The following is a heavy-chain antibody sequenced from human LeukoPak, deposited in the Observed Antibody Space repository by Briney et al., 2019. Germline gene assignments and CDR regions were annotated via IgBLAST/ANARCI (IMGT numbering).Heavy chain of an antibody. D-gene: IGHD3-9*01. V-gene: IGHV4-59*01. CDR3: ARDHPVADWAADI. J-gene: IGHJ3*02. Sequence: SETLSLTCSVSGGSISSYSWTWLRQPPGKGLEWIGFIDYSGCSNYNPSLKSRVTISADPSKNHFSLNLTSVTAADTAVYFCARDHPVADWAADIWGRGTMVTVSS. CDR1: GGSISSYS. CDR2: IDYSGCS.